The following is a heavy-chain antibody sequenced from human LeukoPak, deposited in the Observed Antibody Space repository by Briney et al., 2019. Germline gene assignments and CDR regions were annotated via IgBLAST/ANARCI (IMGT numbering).Heavy chain of an antibody. Sequence: PGGSLRLSCAASGFTFSSYSMNSVRRAPGKGREGVSSISSSSSYIYYADSVKGRFTISRDNAKNSLYLQMNSLRAEDTAVYYCARDEDCSSTSCYTAGNWFDPWGQGTLVTVSS. D-gene: IGHD2-2*02. CDR3: ARDEDCSSTSCYTAGNWFDP. CDR1: GFTFSSYS. CDR2: ISSSSSYI. J-gene: IGHJ5*02. V-gene: IGHV3-21*01.